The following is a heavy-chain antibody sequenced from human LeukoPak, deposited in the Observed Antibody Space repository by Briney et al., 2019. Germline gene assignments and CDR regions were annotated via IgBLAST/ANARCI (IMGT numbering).Heavy chain of an antibody. CDR3: ARTTLQTLGA. CDR2: INPNSGGT. V-gene: IGHV1-2*02. CDR1: GYTFTGYY. J-gene: IGHJ5*02. D-gene: IGHD3-10*01. Sequence: ASVTVSCKASGYTFTGYYMHWVRQAPGQGREWRGWINPNSGGTNYAQKFQGRVTMTRDTSISTAYMELSRLRSDDTAVYCCARTTLQTLGAWGQGTLVTVSS.